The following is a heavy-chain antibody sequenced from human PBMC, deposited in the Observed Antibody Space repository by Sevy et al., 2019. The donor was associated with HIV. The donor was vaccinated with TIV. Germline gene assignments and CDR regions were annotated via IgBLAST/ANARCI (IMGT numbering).Heavy chain of an antibody. Sequence: ASVKVSCKASGYTFTGYYMHWVRQAPGQGLEWMGWINPNSGGTNYAQKFQGRVTMTRDTSISTAYMELSRLRSDDTAMYYCAISIRAAAGTNYYYYYGMDVWGQGTTVTVSS. CDR2: INPNSGGT. J-gene: IGHJ6*02. CDR3: AISIRAAAGTNYYYYYGMDV. CDR1: GYTFTGYY. D-gene: IGHD6-13*01. V-gene: IGHV1-2*02.